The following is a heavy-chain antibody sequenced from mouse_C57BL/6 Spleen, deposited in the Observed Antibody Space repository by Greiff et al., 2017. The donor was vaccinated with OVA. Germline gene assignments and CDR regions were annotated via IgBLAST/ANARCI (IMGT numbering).Heavy chain of an antibody. CDR3: AREGEGTVLFAY. CDR1: GYAFSSSW. V-gene: IGHV1-82*01. D-gene: IGHD3-3*01. CDR2: IYPGDGDT. J-gene: IGHJ3*01. Sequence: VKLQESGPELVKPGASVKISCKASGYAFSSSWMNWVKQRPGKGLEWIGRIYPGDGDTNYNGKFKGKATLTADKSSSTAYMQLSSLTSEDSAVYFCAREGEGTVLFAYWGQGTLVTVSA.